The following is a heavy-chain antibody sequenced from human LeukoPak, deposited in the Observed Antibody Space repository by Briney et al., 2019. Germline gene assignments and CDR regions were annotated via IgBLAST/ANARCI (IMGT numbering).Heavy chain of an antibody. CDR2: IYYSGST. CDR3: VRMGNRASGVGP. V-gene: IGHV4-39*01. D-gene: IGHD1-26*01. J-gene: IGHJ5*02. Sequence: PSETLSLTCTVSGGSINSSAYYWGCIRQAPGKGLEWIGSIYYSGSTFYNPSLKSRVTMSVDTSKNQFSLRLRSVTAADTALYYCVRMGNRASGVGPWGQGTLVTVSS. CDR1: GGSINSSAYY.